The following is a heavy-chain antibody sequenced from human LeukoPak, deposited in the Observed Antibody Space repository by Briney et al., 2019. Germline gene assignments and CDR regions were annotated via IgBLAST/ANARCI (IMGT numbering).Heavy chain of an antibody. CDR2: IYYSGST. Sequence: PSETLSLTCTVSGGSISSGGYYWSWIRQHPGKGLEWIGYIYYSGSTYYNPSLKSRVTISVDTSKNQFSLKLSSVTAAHTAVYYCARARGTTDEYFQHWGQGTLVTVSS. J-gene: IGHJ1*01. D-gene: IGHD4-17*01. CDR1: GGSISSGGYY. CDR3: ARARGTTDEYFQH. V-gene: IGHV4-31*03.